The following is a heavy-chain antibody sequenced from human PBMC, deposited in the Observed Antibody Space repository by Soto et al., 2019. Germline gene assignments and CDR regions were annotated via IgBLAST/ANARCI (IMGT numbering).Heavy chain of an antibody. CDR2: ISHTGET. J-gene: IGHJ1*01. CDR3: ARLYGSGSYYNLVEYFQH. D-gene: IGHD3-10*01. Sequence: SETLSLTCTVSGDSVTSDDSYWGWIRRPPGQGLEWIGTISHTGETFYNPPLNSRLTMSLDASKNQFSLKLASMTAADTAVYYCARLYGSGSYYNLVEYFQHWGQGTLVTSPQ. CDR1: GDSVTSDDSY. V-gene: IGHV4-39*01.